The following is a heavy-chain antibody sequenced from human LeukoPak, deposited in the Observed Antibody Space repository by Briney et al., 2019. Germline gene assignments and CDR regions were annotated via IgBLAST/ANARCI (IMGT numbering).Heavy chain of an antibody. CDR3: AKDRPNYYGSNGHYYRRDGDY. V-gene: IGHV3-23*01. Sequence: PGGSLRLSCAASGFTFSTYAMSWVRQAPGKGLEWVSSITSSGESTYYAGSVKGQFTISRDNSKNTVYLQMNSPRAEDTAVYYCAKDRPNYYGSNGHYYRRDGDYWGQGTLVTVSS. CDR1: GFTFSTYA. CDR2: ITSSGEST. D-gene: IGHD3-22*01. J-gene: IGHJ4*02.